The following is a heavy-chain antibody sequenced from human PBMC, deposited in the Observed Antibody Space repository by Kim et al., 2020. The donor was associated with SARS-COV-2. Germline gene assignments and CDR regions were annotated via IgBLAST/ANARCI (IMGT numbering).Heavy chain of an antibody. CDR1: GYTFTSYY. D-gene: IGHD3-10*01. CDR2: INPSGGST. CDR3: ARDAMVRGVSP. J-gene: IGHJ5*02. Sequence: ASVRVSCKASGYTFTSYYMHWVRQAPGQGLEWMGIINPSGGSTSYAQKFQGRVTMTRDTSTSTVYMELSSLRSEDTAVYYCARDAMVRGVSPWGQGTLVTVSS. V-gene: IGHV1-46*01.